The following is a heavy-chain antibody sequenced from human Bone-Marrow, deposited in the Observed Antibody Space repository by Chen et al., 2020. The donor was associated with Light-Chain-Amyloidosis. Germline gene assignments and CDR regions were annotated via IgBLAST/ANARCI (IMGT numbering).Heavy chain of an antibody. CDR3: AKDSVGYYDSSGYYPFDY. CDR2: ISWNSGSI. Sequence: EVQLVESGGGLVQPGRYLRLSCAASGFTFDDYAMHWVRQAPGKGLEWVSGISWNSGSIGYADSVKGRFTISRDNAKNSLYLQMNSLRAEDTALYYCAKDSVGYYDSSGYYPFDYWGQGTLVTVSS. V-gene: IGHV3-9*01. J-gene: IGHJ4*02. CDR1: GFTFDDYA. D-gene: IGHD3-22*01.